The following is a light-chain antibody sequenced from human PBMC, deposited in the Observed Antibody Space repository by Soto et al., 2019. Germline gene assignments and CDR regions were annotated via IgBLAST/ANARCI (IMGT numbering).Light chain of an antibody. CDR3: QHYADLPRT. Sequence: DIQMTQSPSSVSASVGDTVTITCQASQAINKYLSWFQQKAGKAPQLLISDASSLQTGVPSRFRAFGSGTPFTFTLGSLQPEDIATYYCQHYADLPRTFGQGTDVKI. CDR2: DAS. V-gene: IGKV1-33*01. CDR1: QAINKY. J-gene: IGKJ1*01.